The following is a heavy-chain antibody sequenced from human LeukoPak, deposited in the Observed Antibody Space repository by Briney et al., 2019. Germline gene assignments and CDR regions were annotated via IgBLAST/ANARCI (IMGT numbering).Heavy chain of an antibody. J-gene: IGHJ6*03. CDR2: ISSSGSTV. D-gene: IGHD1-1*01. CDR3: AREGPSLPQLERLGYYYYYMDV. CDR1: GFTFSDYY. Sequence: GGSLRLSCAASGFTFSDYYMSWIRQAPGKGLEWVSYISSSGSTVYYADSVKGRFTISRDNAKNSLYLQMNSLRAEDTAVYYCAREGPSLPQLERLGYYYYYMDVWGKGTTVTISS. V-gene: IGHV3-11*01.